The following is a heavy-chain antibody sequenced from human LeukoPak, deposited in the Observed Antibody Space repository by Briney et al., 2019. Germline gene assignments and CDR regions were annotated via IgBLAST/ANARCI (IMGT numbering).Heavy chain of an antibody. CDR3: ARSRTHRLYSGSGSYPGAFDY. CDR1: GYIFTNYG. V-gene: IGHV1-18*01. D-gene: IGHD3-10*01. Sequence: ASVKVSCKPSGYIFTNYGISWVRQAPGQGLEWMGWISGYNGYTNHAQKLQGRVTMTTDTSTSTVYMELRSLGSDDTAVYYCARSRTHRLYSGSGSYPGAFDYWGQGTLVTVSS. J-gene: IGHJ4*02. CDR2: ISGYNGYT.